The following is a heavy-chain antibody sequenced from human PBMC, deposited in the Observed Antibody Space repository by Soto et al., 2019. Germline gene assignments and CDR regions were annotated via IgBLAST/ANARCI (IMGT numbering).Heavy chain of an antibody. Sequence: SETLSLTCAVYGGSFSGCSWSWIRQPPGKGLEWIGEINHSGSTNYNPSLKSRVTISVDTSKNQFSLKLRSVTAEDTAVYSCAASKAWIQFFLXPWSQGTLGTVSS. D-gene: IGHD5-18*01. J-gene: IGHJ5*02. CDR2: INHSGST. CDR1: GGSFSGCS. V-gene: IGHV4-34*01. CDR3: AASKAWIQFFLXP.